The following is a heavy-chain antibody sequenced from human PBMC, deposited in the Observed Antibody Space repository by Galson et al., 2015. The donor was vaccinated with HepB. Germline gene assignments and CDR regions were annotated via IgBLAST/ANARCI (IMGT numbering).Heavy chain of an antibody. CDR2: ISSSSTYI. D-gene: IGHD3-10*01. V-gene: IGHV3-21*03. CDR3: ARDRKYYGSGSPDYFDY. J-gene: IGHJ4*02. Sequence: SLRLSCAASGFTLSSYSMNWVRQAPGKGLEWVSSISSSSTYIFYADSVKGRFTISRDNSKNTLYLQMNSLRAEDTAVYYCARDRKYYGSGSPDYFDYWGQGTLVTVSS. CDR1: GFTLSSYS.